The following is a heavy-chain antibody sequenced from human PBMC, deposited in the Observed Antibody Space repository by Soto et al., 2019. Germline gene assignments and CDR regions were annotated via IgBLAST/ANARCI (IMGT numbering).Heavy chain of an antibody. Sequence: ASVKVSCKASGYTFIGYYIHWVRQAPGQGLEWLGWINPDSGGTNYAQKFQGWVTMTRDTSIRTSYMELSRLRSDDTAVYYCARSRIQLWFRTASAFDIWGQGTMVTVS. CDR2: INPDSGGT. D-gene: IGHD5-18*01. CDR1: GYTFIGYY. V-gene: IGHV1-2*04. J-gene: IGHJ3*02. CDR3: ARSRIQLWFRTASAFDI.